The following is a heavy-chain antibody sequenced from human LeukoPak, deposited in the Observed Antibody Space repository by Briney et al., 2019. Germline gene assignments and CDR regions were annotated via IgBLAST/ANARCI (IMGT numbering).Heavy chain of an antibody. V-gene: IGHV4-38-2*02. CDR2: IYHSGST. D-gene: IGHD2-15*01. J-gene: IGHJ5*02. CDR3: ARGGTNAVLVVAPWFDP. CDR1: GYSISSGYY. Sequence: SETLSLTCTVSGYSISSGYYWGWIRQPPGKGLEWIGSIYHSGSTYYNPSLKSRVTISVDTSKNQFSLKLSSVTAADTAVYYCARGGTNAVLVVAPWFDPWGQGTLVTVSS.